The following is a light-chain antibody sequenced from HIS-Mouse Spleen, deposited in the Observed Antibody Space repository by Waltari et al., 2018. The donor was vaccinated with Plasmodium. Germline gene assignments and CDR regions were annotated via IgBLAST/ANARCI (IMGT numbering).Light chain of an antibody. Sequence: IVLTQPPGPLSLSSVERATLSCRASKSVSSSYLAWYQQKPGTAPRLLLYGASSRATGIPDRFSGSGSGTDFTLTISRLEPEDFAVYYCQQYGSSPTFGQGTKVEIK. V-gene: IGKV3-20*01. CDR3: QQYGSSPT. CDR1: KSVSSSY. J-gene: IGKJ1*01. CDR2: GAS.